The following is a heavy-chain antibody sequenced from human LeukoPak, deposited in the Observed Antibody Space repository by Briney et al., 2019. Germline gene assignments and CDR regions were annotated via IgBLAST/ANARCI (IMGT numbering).Heavy chain of an antibody. Sequence: SETLSLTCTVSGGSISSGSYYWRWIRQPAGKGLEWIGRIYTSGSTNYNPSLKSRLTISVDTSKNQFSLKLSSVTAADTAVYYCAGLSVTTYYFDYWGQGTLVTVSS. CDR2: IYTSGST. V-gene: IGHV4-61*02. D-gene: IGHD4-17*01. CDR3: AGLSVTTYYFDY. J-gene: IGHJ4*02. CDR1: GGSISSGSYY.